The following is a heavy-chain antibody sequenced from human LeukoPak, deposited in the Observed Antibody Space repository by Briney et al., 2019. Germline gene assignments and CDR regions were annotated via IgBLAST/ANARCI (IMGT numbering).Heavy chain of an antibody. CDR1: GGTFSTHT. J-gene: IGHJ6*02. Sequence: GASVKVSCKASGGTFSTHTINWVRQAPGQGLEWMGRIIPMLGIANYAQKFQGRVTITADKSTRTAYMELRSLTSEDTAVYYCARVGPTPMNKMVNNYSLDVWGQGTTVTVSS. CDR3: ARVGPTPMNKMVNNYSLDV. CDR2: IIPMLGIA. D-gene: IGHD1-26*01. V-gene: IGHV1-69*02.